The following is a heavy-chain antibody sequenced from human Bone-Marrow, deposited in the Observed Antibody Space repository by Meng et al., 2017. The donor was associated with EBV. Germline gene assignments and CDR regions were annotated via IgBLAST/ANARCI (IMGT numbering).Heavy chain of an antibody. D-gene: IGHD2-21*02. CDR2: ISSSSSYI. Sequence: EVQLVASGGGLVKPWGSLRLYCAASGFTFSSYCMNWVRQAPGKGLEWVSSISSSSSYIYYADSVKGRFTISRDNAKNSLYLQMNSLRAEDTAVYYCARDVGGGDRLDYWGQGTLVTVSS. CDR3: ARDVGGGDRLDY. CDR1: GFTFSSYC. V-gene: IGHV3-21*01. J-gene: IGHJ4*02.